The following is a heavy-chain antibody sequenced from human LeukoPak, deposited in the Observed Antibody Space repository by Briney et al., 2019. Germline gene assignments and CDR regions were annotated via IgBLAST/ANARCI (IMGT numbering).Heavy chain of an antibody. CDR3: AREGASNGYHYGMDV. Sequence: VGSLRLSCAGSGFTFSLYNMHWVGQAPGKGLEWVALISFGGSPTYYADSVRGRFTISRDNSKNPLFLQMSSLKAEDTAVYYCAREGASNGYHYGMDVWGQGTTVSVSS. CDR1: GFTFSLYN. D-gene: IGHD5-12*01. J-gene: IGHJ6*02. V-gene: IGHV3-30*04. CDR2: ISFGGSPT.